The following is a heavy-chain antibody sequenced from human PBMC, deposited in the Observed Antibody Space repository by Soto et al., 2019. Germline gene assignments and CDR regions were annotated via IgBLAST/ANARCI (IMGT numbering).Heavy chain of an antibody. CDR2: INAGNGNT. V-gene: IGHV1-3*01. Sequence: ASVKVSCKASGYTFTSYAMHWVRQAPGQRLEWMGWINAGNGNTKYSQKFQGRVTMTTDTSTSTAYMELRSLRSDDTAVYYCARDGGLQARFAPWGQGTLVTVYS. J-gene: IGHJ5*02. CDR1: GYTFTSYA. D-gene: IGHD4-4*01. CDR3: ARDGGLQARFAP.